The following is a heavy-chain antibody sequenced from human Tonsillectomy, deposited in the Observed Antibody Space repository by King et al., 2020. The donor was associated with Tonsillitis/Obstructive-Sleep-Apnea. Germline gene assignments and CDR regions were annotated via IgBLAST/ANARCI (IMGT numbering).Heavy chain of an antibody. CDR1: GFTFSSYA. J-gene: IGHJ4*02. Sequence: VQLVESGGGLVQPGGSLRLSCAASGFTFSSYAMHWVRQAPGKGLEYVSAISTNGGSTYYANSVKGRFTISRDNSKNTLYLQMGSLRAEDMAVYYCARDRGTFPYYFDYWGQGTLVTVYS. CDR3: ARDRGTFPYYFDY. D-gene: IGHD3-16*01. CDR2: ISTNGGST. V-gene: IGHV3-64*01.